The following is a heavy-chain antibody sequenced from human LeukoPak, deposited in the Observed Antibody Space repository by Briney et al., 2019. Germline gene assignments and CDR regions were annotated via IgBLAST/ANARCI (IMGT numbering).Heavy chain of an antibody. V-gene: IGHV3-21*01. D-gene: IGHD4-23*01. J-gene: IGHJ4*02. CDR2: ISSSSSYI. CDR1: GFTFSNAW. CDR3: ASFRDDYGGNRDY. Sequence: PGGSLRLSCAASGFTFSNAWMSWVRQAPGKGLEWVSSISSSSSYIYYADSVKGRFTISRDNAKNSLYLQMNSLRAEDTAVYYCASFRDDYGGNRDYWGQGTLVTVSS.